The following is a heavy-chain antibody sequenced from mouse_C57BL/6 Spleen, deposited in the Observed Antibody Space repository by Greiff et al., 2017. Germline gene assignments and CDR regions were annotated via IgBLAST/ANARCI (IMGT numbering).Heavy chain of an antibody. CDR3: AKHYYGSSSYYAMDY. V-gene: IGHV1-80*01. D-gene: IGHD1-1*01. J-gene: IGHJ4*01. CDR2: IYPGDGDT. Sequence: QVQLQQSGAELVKPGASVKISCKASGYAFSSYWMNWVKQRPGKGLAWIGQIYPGDGDTNYNGKFKGKATLTSDKSSSTAYMQLSSLTSEDSAVYFCAKHYYGSSSYYAMDYWGQGTSVTVSS. CDR1: GYAFSSYW.